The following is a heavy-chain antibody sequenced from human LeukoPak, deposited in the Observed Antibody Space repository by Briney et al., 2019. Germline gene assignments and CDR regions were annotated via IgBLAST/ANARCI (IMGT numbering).Heavy chain of an antibody. D-gene: IGHD3-10*01. CDR2: IYYSGST. J-gene: IGHJ4*02. V-gene: IGHV4-59*08. Sequence: PSETLSLTCAVYGGSFSGYYWSWIRQPPGKGLEWIGYIYYSGSTNYNPSLKSRVTISVDTSKNQFSLKLSSVTAADTAVYYCARHSIWFGELLYYDYWGQGTLVTVSS. CDR3: ARHSIWFGELLYYDY. CDR1: GGSFSGYY.